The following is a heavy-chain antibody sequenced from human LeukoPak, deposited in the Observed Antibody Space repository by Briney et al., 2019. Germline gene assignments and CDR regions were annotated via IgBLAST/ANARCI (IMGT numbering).Heavy chain of an antibody. CDR2: ISSSSSYI. J-gene: IGHJ3*02. D-gene: IGHD3-22*01. CDR3: ASGSYYDSSDAFDI. CDR1: GFTFRSYG. V-gene: IGHV3-21*01. Sequence: GGSLRLSCAASGFTFRSYGIHWVRQAPGKGLEWVSSISSSSSYIYYADSVKGRFTISRDNAKNSLYLQMNSLRAEDTAVYYCASGSYYDSSDAFDIWGQGTMVTVSS.